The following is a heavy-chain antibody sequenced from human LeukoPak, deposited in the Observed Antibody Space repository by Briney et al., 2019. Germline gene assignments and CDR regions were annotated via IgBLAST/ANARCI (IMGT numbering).Heavy chain of an antibody. CDR3: ATGLRGENWFDP. V-gene: IGHV1-24*01. Sequence: ASVKVSCKVSGYTLTELFMHWVRQAPGKGLEWMGGFDPEDGETIYAQKFQGRVTMTEDTSTDTAYMELSSLRSEDTAVYYCATGLRGENWFDPWGQGTLVTVSS. CDR2: FDPEDGET. J-gene: IGHJ5*02. CDR1: GYTLTELF. D-gene: IGHD3-10*01.